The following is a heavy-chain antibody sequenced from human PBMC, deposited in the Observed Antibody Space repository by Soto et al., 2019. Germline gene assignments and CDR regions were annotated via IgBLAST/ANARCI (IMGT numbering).Heavy chain of an antibody. V-gene: IGHV3-74*01. CDR3: ASLSATVDF. CDR1: GFTFSSYW. Sequence: PGGSLRLSCVASGFTFSSYWMNWLRQAPGRELVWVSEIDTDGNSRNYADSVKGRFTISRDNAKNTLYLQMNSLTAEDTAVYFCASLSATVDFWGRGTLVTVSS. J-gene: IGHJ4*02. CDR2: IDTDGNSR. D-gene: IGHD6-13*01.